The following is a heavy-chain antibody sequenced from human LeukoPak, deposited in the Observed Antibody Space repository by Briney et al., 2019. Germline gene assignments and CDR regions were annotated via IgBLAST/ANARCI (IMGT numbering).Heavy chain of an antibody. J-gene: IGHJ3*02. D-gene: IGHD3-22*01. V-gene: IGHV3-21*01. CDR3: ARAAYYYDSSGYYHDAFDI. CDR2: ISSSSSYI. CDR1: GFTFSSYG. Sequence: PGGSLRLSCAASGFTFSSYGMHWVRQAPGKGLEWVSSISSSSSYIYYADSVKGRFTISRDNAKNSLYLQMNSLRAEDTAVYYCARAAYYYDSSGYYHDAFDIWGQGTMVTVSS.